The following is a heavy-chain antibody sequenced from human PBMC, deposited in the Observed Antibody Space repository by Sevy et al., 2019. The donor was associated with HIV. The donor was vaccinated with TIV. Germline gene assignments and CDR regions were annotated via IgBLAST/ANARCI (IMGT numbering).Heavy chain of an antibody. CDR1: GLIVSSNF. D-gene: IGHD2-21*01. J-gene: IGHJ4*02. V-gene: IGHV3-53*01. CDR3: ARGKHISDYSGSFDY. CDR2: LDLGGST. Sequence: EGSLRLSCAASGLIVSSNFMSWVRQAPGKELEWVSVLDLGGSTYYADSVKGRFTISRDDSKNTLYLQMNSLRAEDTAVYFCARGKHISDYSGSFDYWGQGTLVTVSS.